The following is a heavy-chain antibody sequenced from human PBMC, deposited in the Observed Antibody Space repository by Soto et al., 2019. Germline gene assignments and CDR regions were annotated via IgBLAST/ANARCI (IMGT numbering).Heavy chain of an antibody. Sequence: QVQLVQSGAEVKKPGSSVKVSCKASGGTFSTYTISWVRQAPGQGLEWMGRIIPLFGIANYAQRFQGRLTITADQSTSTAYMELSSLRSEDTATYYCARCAGGRCYISGLFDYWGQGTLVTVSS. CDR1: GGTFSTYT. V-gene: IGHV1-69*02. D-gene: IGHD2-8*02. CDR3: ARCAGGRCYISGLFDY. J-gene: IGHJ4*02. CDR2: IIPLFGIA.